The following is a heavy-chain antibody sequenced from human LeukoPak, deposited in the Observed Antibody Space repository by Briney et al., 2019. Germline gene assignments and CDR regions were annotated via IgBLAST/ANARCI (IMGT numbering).Heavy chain of an antibody. CDR3: AKDVGKWESLHFFDY. J-gene: IGHJ4*02. CDR1: GFTLSTNA. D-gene: IGHD1-26*01. Sequence: GGSLRLSCLTSGFTLSTNAMSWVRQAPGKGLEWISGISGGGASTYYADSVKGRFTISRDDSRNTLYLQMNSLRGDDTAVCYCAKDVGKWESLHFFDYWGQGTLVTVSS. CDR2: ISGGGAST. V-gene: IGHV3-23*01.